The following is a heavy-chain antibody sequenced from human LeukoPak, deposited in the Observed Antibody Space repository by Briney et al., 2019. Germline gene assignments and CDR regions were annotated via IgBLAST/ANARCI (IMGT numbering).Heavy chain of an antibody. Sequence: SETLSLTCTVYGGSFSGFFWSWIRQPPGKGLEWIGEINHSGSTNYNPSLKNRVIISVDRSKNQFSLKLSSVTAADTAVYYCARSVMVADSGSWFDPWGQGTLVTVSS. CDR1: GGSFSGFF. D-gene: IGHD2-15*01. CDR2: INHSGST. CDR3: ARSVMVADSGSWFDP. V-gene: IGHV4-34*01. J-gene: IGHJ5*02.